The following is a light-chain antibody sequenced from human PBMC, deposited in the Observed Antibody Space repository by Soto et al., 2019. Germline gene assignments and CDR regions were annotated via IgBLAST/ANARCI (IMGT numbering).Light chain of an antibody. V-gene: IGKV3-20*01. CDR3: QQYGSSPPYT. CDR2: GAS. CDR1: QSVSRNY. J-gene: IGKJ2*01. Sequence: EIVLTQSPGTLSLSPGERATLSCRASQSVSRNYLAWYQQKPGQAPMLLIFGASSRASDIPDRFSGSGSGTDFTLTISRLEPEDFAVYYCQQYGSSPPYTFGQGTKLEIK.